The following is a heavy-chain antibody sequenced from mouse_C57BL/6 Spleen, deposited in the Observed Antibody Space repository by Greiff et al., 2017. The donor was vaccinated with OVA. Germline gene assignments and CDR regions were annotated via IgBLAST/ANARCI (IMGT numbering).Heavy chain of an antibody. D-gene: IGHD3-2*02. CDR3: ARERAAQVYWYLDV. V-gene: IGHV1-55*01. CDR2: IYPGSGST. J-gene: IGHJ1*03. Sequence: VQLQQPGAELVKPGASVKMSCKASGYTFTSYWITWVKQRPGQGLEWIGDIYPGSGSTNYNEKFKSKATLTVDTSSSTAYMQLSSLTSEDSAVYYCARERAAQVYWYLDVWGTGTTVTVSS. CDR1: GYTFTSYW.